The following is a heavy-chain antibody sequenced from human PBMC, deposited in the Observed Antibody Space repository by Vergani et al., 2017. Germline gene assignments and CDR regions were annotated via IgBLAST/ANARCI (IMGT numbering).Heavy chain of an antibody. V-gene: IGHV4-38-2*01. J-gene: IGHJ5*02. Sequence: QVQLLESGPGLLKPSETLSLTCSVSGYSITSGYYWGWIRQPPGRGLEWIGSIYHTGSAYYNPSLKSRGTVSVDTSMNQVSLKLNSVTAADTAVYYCVRTGARWFGEAKDGGWFDPWGQGTLVTVTS. CDR2: IYHTGSA. D-gene: IGHD3-10*01. CDR1: GYSITSGYY. CDR3: VRTGARWFGEAKDGGWFDP.